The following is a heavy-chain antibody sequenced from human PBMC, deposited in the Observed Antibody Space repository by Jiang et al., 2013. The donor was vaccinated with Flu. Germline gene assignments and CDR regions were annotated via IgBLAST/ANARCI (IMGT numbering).Heavy chain of an antibody. CDR3: ARGHEAFYSDSSDYSDAFDI. CDR1: GGSVSSGGFY. V-gene: IGHV4-31*03. CDR2: IYYSGST. Sequence: GLVKPSQTLSLTCTVSGGSVSSGGFYWNWIRQHPGKGLEWIGYIYYSGSTYFNPSLRSRVTISVDTSKNQFSLKLSSVTAADTAVYYCARGHEAFYSDSSDYSDAFDIWGQGTMVTVSS. D-gene: IGHD3-22*01. J-gene: IGHJ3*02.